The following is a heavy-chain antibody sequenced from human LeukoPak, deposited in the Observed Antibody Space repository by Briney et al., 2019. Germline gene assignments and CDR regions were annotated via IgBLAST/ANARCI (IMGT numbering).Heavy chain of an antibody. Sequence: SETLSLTCTVSGGSISSYYWSWIRQPPGKGLEWIGYIYYSGSTNYNPSLKSRLTISVDTSKNQFSLNLSSVTAADTAVYYCARARLVVVPGAASRVQKNHYMAVWSKGATVTVP. CDR2: IYYSGST. J-gene: IGHJ6*03. D-gene: IGHD2-2*01. CDR3: ARARLVVVPGAASRVQKNHYMAV. V-gene: IGHV4-59*01. CDR1: GGSISSYY.